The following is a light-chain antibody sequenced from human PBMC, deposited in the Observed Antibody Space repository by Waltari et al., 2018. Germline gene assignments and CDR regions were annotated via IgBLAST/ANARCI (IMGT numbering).Light chain of an antibody. CDR3: QSYDSSLRGPVV. CDR1: SSNIGAGDD. V-gene: IGLV1-40*01. J-gene: IGLJ2*01. CDR2: DNN. Sequence: QSVLTQPPSVSGAPGKRVTISCTGSSSNIGAGDDEHCYQQLPGTAPKLLIYDNNTRPSVVPDRFSGSKSGTSASLAITGLQAEDEADYHCQSYDSSLRGPVVFGGGTKLTVL.